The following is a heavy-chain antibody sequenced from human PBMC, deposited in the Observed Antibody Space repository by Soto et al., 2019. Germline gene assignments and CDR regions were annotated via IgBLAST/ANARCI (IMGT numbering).Heavy chain of an antibody. CDR3: KGEDDSSGYYYSRDAFDI. J-gene: IGHJ3*02. CDR2: IIPIFGTA. CDR1: GGTFSSYA. V-gene: IGHV1-69*13. D-gene: IGHD3-22*01. Sequence: EASVKVSCKASGGTFSSYAISWVRQAPGQGLEWMGGIIPIFGTANYAQKFQGRVTITADESTSTAYMELSSLRSEDTAVYYCKGEDDSSGYYYSRDAFDIWGQGTMVTVSS.